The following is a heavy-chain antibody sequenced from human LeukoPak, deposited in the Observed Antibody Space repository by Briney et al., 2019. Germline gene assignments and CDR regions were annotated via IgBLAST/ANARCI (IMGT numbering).Heavy chain of an antibody. CDR1: GYSFTSYW. CDR2: IYPGDSDT. V-gene: IGHV5-51*01. D-gene: IGHD3-22*01. Sequence: GESLKISCKGSGYSFTSYWIGWVRQMPGKGLEWMGIIYPGDSDTRYSPSFQGQVTISADKSISTAYLQWSSLKASDTAMHYCARNLGPYRNYYDSSGYLYWGQGTLVTVSS. J-gene: IGHJ4*02. CDR3: ARNLGPYRNYYDSSGYLY.